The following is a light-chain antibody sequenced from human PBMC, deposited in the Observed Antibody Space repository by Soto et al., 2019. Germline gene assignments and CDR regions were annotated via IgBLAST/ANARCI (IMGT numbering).Light chain of an antibody. CDR2: GTF. V-gene: IGKV1-6*01. CDR1: QDIRTE. CDR3: LQDFKYPRT. Sequence: AIQMTQSPSSLSASVGDRVTITCRASQDIRTELGWYQQKPGKAPRLLIYGTFSLQSWVPSRFSGSGSGTDFTLTISSLQPDDFATYYCLQDFKYPRTFGQGTKVDIK. J-gene: IGKJ1*01.